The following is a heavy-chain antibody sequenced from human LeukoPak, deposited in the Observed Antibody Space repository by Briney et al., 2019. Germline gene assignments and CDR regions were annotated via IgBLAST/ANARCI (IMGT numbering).Heavy chain of an antibody. V-gene: IGHV1-69*01. J-gene: IGHJ4*02. Sequence: SVKASCKASGGIFSSYAISWVRQAPGQGLEWMGGIIPIFGTANYAQKFQGRVTITADESTSTAYMELSSLRSEDTAVYYCATCARNFYCYRFDYWGQGTLVTVSS. CDR1: GGIFSSYA. CDR2: IIPIFGTA. CDR3: ATCARNFYCYRFDY. D-gene: IGHD2-2*02.